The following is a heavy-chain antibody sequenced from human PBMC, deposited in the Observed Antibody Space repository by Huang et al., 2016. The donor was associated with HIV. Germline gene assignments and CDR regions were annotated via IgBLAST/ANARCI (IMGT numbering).Heavy chain of an antibody. V-gene: IGHV4-34*01. CDR2: INHSGST. CDR3: ARERMMSWLDDHDAFDI. D-gene: IGHD1-1*01. J-gene: IGHJ3*02. CDR1: GGSFSGYS. Sequence: QVQLQQWGAGLLKPSETLSLTCAVYGGSFSGYSWSWTRQSPGKGLEWIGEINHSGSTNYNPSLKSRLTISVDTSKNQFSLKLSSVTAADTAVYYCARERMMSWLDDHDAFDIWGQGTMVTVSS.